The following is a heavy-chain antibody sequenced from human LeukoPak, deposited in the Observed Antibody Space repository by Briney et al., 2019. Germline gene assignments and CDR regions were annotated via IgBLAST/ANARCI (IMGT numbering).Heavy chain of an antibody. V-gene: IGHV1-18*01. CDR1: GYTFTSYG. J-gene: IGHJ5*02. Sequence: ASVKVSCKASGYTFTSYGISWVRQAPGQGLEWVGWISAYNGNTNYAQKLQGRVTMTTDTSTSTAYMELRSLRSDDTAVYYCARMEAAMVSGGPYNWFDPWGQGTLVTVSS. CDR3: ARMEAAMVSGGPYNWFDP. CDR2: ISAYNGNT. D-gene: IGHD5-18*01.